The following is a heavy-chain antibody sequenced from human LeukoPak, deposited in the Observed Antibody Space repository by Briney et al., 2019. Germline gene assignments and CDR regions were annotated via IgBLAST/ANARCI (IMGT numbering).Heavy chain of an antibody. J-gene: IGHJ4*02. Sequence: GGSLRLSCAASGFTVSSNYMSWVRQAPGKGLEWVSVIYSGGSTYYADSVKGRFTISRDNSKNTLYLQMNSLRAEDTAVYYCARAPYYYDSSGYLDYWGQGTLVTVSS. V-gene: IGHV3-66*01. D-gene: IGHD3-22*01. CDR3: ARAPYYYDSSGYLDY. CDR2: IYSGGST. CDR1: GFTVSSNY.